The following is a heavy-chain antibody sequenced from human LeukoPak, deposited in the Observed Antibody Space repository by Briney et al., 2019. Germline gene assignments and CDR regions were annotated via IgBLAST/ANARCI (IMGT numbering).Heavy chain of an antibody. CDR3: ARNYFDSSGYYSRWLDS. Sequence: ASVKVSCKASGYTFTSHGISWVRQAPGQGLEWMGWISAYNGDTNYAQKLQGRVTMTTDTSTSTAYMELRSLRSDDTAVYYCARNYFDSSGYYSRWLDSWGQGTLVTVSS. J-gene: IGHJ5*01. CDR1: GYTFTSHG. CDR2: ISAYNGDT. D-gene: IGHD3-22*01. V-gene: IGHV1-18*01.